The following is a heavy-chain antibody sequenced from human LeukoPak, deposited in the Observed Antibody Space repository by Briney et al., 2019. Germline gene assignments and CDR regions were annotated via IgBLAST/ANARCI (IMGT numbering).Heavy chain of an antibody. J-gene: IGHJ4*02. Sequence: GRSLRLSCAASGFTFSSYGMHWVRQAPGKGLEWVAVIWYDGSNKYYADSVKGRFTISRDNSKNTLYLQMNSLRAEDTAVYYCARAEGYCSGGSCYSDPYYFDYWGQGTLVTVSS. CDR1: GFTFSSYG. CDR3: ARAEGYCSGGSCYSDPYYFDY. V-gene: IGHV3-33*01. CDR2: IWYDGSNK. D-gene: IGHD2-15*01.